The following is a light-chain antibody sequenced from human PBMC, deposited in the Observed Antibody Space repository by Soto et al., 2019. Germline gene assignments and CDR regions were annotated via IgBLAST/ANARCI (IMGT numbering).Light chain of an antibody. CDR1: SSNVGGYNF. V-gene: IGLV2-14*01. J-gene: IGLJ1*01. CDR2: EVT. CDR3: SSYTTSTTIYV. Sequence: QSVLTQPASVSGSPGQSITISCTGTSSNVGGYNFVSWYQQHPGKAPKLLIYEVTNRPSGVSDRFSGSKSGNTASLTISRLQAEDEADYYCSSYTTSTTIYVFGTGTKVTVL.